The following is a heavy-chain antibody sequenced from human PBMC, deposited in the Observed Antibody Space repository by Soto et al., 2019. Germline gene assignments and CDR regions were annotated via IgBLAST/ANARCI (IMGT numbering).Heavy chain of an antibody. CDR1: GFTFDDYA. Sequence: EVQLVESGGGLVQPGRSLRLSCAASGFTFDDYAMHWVRQAPGKGLEWVSGISWNSGSIGYADSVKGRFTISRDNAKNSLYLQMKSLRAEDTALYYCAKGRGLNDAFDIWGQGTMVTVSS. CDR3: AKGRGLNDAFDI. J-gene: IGHJ3*02. D-gene: IGHD3-10*01. CDR2: ISWNSGSI. V-gene: IGHV3-9*01.